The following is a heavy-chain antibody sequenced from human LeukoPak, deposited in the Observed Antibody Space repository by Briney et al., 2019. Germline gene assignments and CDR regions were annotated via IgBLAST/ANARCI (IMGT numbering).Heavy chain of an antibody. CDR2: IHPSGGST. CDR1: GYTFTRYY. V-gene: IGHV1-46*01. CDR3: ASWDSGSYLIDY. Sequence: ASVKVSCKASGYTFTRYYMHWVRQAPGQGLEWMAIIHPSGGSTSYTQRFQGRVTMTRYMSISKAYMELSRLRSDDTAGYYCASWDSGSYLIDYWGQGTLVTVSS. J-gene: IGHJ4*02. D-gene: IGHD1-26*01.